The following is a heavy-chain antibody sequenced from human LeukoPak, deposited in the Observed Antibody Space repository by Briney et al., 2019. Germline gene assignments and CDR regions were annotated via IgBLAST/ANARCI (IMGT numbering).Heavy chain of an antibody. V-gene: IGHV4-34*01. CDR3: ARGGLNSNYFDS. CDR2: INDSGRS. J-gene: IGHJ4*02. D-gene: IGHD4-11*01. Sequence: SETLSFTCAVYSGSFSGYYWSWLRRPPRKGLEWIGEINDSGRSKYIPSLKSRVTVSVDTSKNQFSLKLNSVTAADTAVYFCARGGLNSNYFDSWGRGTLVTVSS. CDR1: SGSFSGYY.